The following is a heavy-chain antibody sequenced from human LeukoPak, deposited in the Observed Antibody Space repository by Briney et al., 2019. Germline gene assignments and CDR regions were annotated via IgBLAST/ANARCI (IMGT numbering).Heavy chain of an antibody. D-gene: IGHD6-19*01. CDR1: GGSISSGSYY. CDR2: IYYSGST. J-gene: IGHJ4*02. CDR3: VRLGSSGWTNYFDY. Sequence: PSETLSLTCTVSGGSISSGSYYWGWIRQPPGKGLEWIGSIYYSGSTYYNPSLKSRVTISVDTSKNQFSLKLSSVTAADTAVYYCVRLGSSGWTNYFDYWGQGTLVTVSS. V-gene: IGHV4-39*01.